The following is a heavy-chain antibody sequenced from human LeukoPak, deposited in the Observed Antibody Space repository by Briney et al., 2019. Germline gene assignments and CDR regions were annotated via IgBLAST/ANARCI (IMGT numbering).Heavy chain of an antibody. CDR1: GFTFSSYG. V-gene: IGHV3-30*18. CDR2: ISYDGSNK. Sequence: GGSLRLSCAASGFTFSSYGMHWVRQAPGKGLEWVAVISYDGSNKYYADSVKGRFTISRDNSKNTLYLQMNSLRAEDTAVYYCAKVGLRSGYSTNAFDIWGQGTMVTVSS. CDR3: AKVGLRSGYSTNAFDI. D-gene: IGHD5-12*01. J-gene: IGHJ3*02.